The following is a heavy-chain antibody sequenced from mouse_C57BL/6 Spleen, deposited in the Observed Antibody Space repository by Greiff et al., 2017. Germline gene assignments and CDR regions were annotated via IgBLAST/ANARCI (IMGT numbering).Heavy chain of an antibody. CDR1: GYTFTDYY. J-gene: IGHJ2*01. Sequence: VQLKQSGPELVKPGASLKISGKASGYTFTDYYMNWVKQSHGKSLEWIGDINPNNGGTSYNQKFKGKATLTVDKSSSTAYMELRSLTSEDSAVYYCARNYYFDYWGQGTTLTVSS. V-gene: IGHV1-26*01. CDR3: ARNYYFDY. CDR2: INPNNGGT.